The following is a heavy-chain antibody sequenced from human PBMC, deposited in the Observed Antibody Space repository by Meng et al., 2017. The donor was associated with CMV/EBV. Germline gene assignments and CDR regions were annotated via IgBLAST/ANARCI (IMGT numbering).Heavy chain of an antibody. CDR1: GFTFSSYG. D-gene: IGHD4-11*01. V-gene: IGHV3-30*02. Sequence: GESLKISCAASGFTFSSYGMHWVRQAPGKGLEWVAFIRYDGSNKYYADSVKGRFTISRDNSKNTLYPQMNSLRAEDTAVYYCAKVMTTVTTPLGYWGQGTLVTVSS. CDR2: IRYDGSNK. CDR3: AKVMTTVTTPLGY. J-gene: IGHJ4*02.